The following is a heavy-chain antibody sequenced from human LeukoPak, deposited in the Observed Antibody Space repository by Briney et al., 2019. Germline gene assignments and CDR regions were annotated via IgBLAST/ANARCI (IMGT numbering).Heavy chain of an antibody. CDR2: INWNGGST. CDR1: GSTFDDYG. J-gene: IGHJ4*02. CDR3: ARVGQQLEIDY. Sequence: GGSLRLSCAASGSTFDDYGMSWVRQAPGKGLEWVSGINWNGGSTGYADSVKGRFTISRDNAKNSLYLQMNSLRAEDTALYYCARVGQQLEIDYWGQGTLVTVSS. V-gene: IGHV3-20*04. D-gene: IGHD6-13*01.